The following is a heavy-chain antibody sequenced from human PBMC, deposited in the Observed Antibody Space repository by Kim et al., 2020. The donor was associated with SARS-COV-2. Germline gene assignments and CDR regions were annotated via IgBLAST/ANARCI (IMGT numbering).Heavy chain of an antibody. D-gene: IGHD1-1*01. CDR2: LSGSGGST. CDR3: AKGVPLYYYYYMDV. Sequence: GGSLRLSCAASGFTFSTYAMSWVRQAPGKGLEWVSALSGSGGSTYYADSVKGRFTISRDNSKNTLYLQMNSLRAEDTAVYSCAKGVPLYYYYYMDVWGKGTKVTVSS. J-gene: IGHJ6*03. CDR1: GFTFSTYA. V-gene: IGHV3-23*01.